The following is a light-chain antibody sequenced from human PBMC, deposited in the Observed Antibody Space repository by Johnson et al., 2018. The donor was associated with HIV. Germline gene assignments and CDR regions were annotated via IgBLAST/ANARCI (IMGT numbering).Light chain of an antibody. Sequence: QSVLTQPPSVSAAPGQKVTISCSGSSSNIGNNYVSWYQQLPGTAPKLLIYETNKRPSGIPDRFSGSKSGTSANLGITGLPPGDEADYYCGTWDSSLSAYVFGTGTKVTVL. V-gene: IGLV1-51*02. J-gene: IGLJ1*01. CDR2: ETN. CDR3: GTWDSSLSAYV. CDR1: SSNIGNNY.